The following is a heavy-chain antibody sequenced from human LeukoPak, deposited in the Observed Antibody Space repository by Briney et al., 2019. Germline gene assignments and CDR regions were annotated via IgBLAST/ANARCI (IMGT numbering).Heavy chain of an antibody. V-gene: IGHV3-23*01. J-gene: IGHJ4*02. CDR2: ISPGGGTT. D-gene: IGHD3-22*01. Sequence: GGSLRLSCAVSGFAFGSEAMSWVRQSPARGLEWVASISPGGGTTYYADYVKGRFTISRDNSKNTLYLQMNSLRAEDTAVYYCAKDLAHYYDSSGYEFDYWGQGTLVTVSS. CDR3: AKDLAHYYDSSGYEFDY. CDR1: GFAFGSEA.